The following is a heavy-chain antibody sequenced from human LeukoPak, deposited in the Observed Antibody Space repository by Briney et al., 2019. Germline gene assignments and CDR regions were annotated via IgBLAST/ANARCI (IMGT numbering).Heavy chain of an antibody. V-gene: IGHV3-48*03. D-gene: IGHD3-16*01. CDR3: ARGGLLKEVLGDDY. Sequence: PGGSLRLSCAASGFTLSSYEMNWVRQAPGKGLEWVSYISSSGSTIYYADSVKGRFTISRDNAKNSLYLQMNSLRAEDTAVYYCARGGLLKEVLGDDYWGQGTLVTVSS. J-gene: IGHJ4*02. CDR2: ISSSGSTI. CDR1: GFTLSSYE.